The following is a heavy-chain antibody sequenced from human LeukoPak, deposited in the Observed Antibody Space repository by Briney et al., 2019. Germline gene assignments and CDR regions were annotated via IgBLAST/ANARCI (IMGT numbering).Heavy chain of an antibody. CDR3: AKDGGTSSGWYDDYFDY. V-gene: IGHV3-23*01. CDR2: ISGSGGST. J-gene: IGHJ4*02. D-gene: IGHD6-19*01. CDR1: GFTFSSYA. Sequence: GGSLRLSCAASGFTFSSYAMSWVCQAPGKGLEWVSAISGSGGSTYYADSVKGRFTISRDNSKNTLYLQMNSLRAEDTAVYYCAKDGGTSSGWYDDYFDYWGQGTLVTVSS.